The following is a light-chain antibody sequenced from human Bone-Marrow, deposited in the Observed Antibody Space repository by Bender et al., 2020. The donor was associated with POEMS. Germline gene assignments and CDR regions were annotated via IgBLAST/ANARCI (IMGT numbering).Light chain of an antibody. CDR2: KDD. CDR1: KVGDKF. Sequence: SYDLTQLPSVSVSPGQTASITCSGDKVGDKFVAWYQQKPGQSPLLVIYKDDKRPSGIHERFSGSNSGTTATLTISGTQAMDEADYYCQAWDSGTVFGGGTRLTVL. V-gene: IGLV3-1*01. CDR3: QAWDSGTV. J-gene: IGLJ2*01.